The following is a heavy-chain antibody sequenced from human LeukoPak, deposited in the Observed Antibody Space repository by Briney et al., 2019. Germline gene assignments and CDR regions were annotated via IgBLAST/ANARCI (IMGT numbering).Heavy chain of an antibody. CDR1: GFTLSSDG. J-gene: IGHJ4*02. D-gene: IGHD4-23*01. CDR3: ARDRDYGGSSVGDY. V-gene: IGHV3-33*01. Sequence: PGRSLRLSCAASGFTLSSDGMQWVRQAPGKGLEWVAVIWYDGSNKYYADSVKGRFTISRDNSKNTLYLQMNTLRAEDKAVYYCARDRDYGGSSVGDYWGQGTLVIVSS. CDR2: IWYDGSNK.